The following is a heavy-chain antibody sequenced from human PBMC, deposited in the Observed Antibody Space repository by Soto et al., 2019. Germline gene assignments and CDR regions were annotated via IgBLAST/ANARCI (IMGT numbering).Heavy chain of an antibody. D-gene: IGHD6-19*01. CDR3: ARARESSGHTQGLQH. J-gene: IGHJ1*01. CDR2: IKQAGSEI. Sequence: GGSLRLSCAASGFTFSSYWLNWVRQAPGKGLEWVANIKQAGSEIYYKDSVKGRYTISRDNAKNSLYLQMNSLRAEDKAVYYCARARESSGHTQGLQHWGQGTLLTVSS. V-gene: IGHV3-7*01. CDR1: GFTFSSYW.